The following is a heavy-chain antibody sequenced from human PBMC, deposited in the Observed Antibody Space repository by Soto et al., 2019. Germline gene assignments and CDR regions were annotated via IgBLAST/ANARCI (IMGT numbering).Heavy chain of an antibody. CDR3: ATYRIVVVTARGVWFDP. J-gene: IGHJ5*02. D-gene: IGHD2-21*02. Sequence: XSVKVSCTVSGYPLTELSMHWVRQAPGKGLEWMGGFDPEDGETIYAQKFQGRVTMTEDTSTDTAYMELSSLRSEDTAVYYCATYRIVVVTARGVWFDPWGQGTLVTVSS. CDR1: GYPLTELS. V-gene: IGHV1-24*01. CDR2: FDPEDGET.